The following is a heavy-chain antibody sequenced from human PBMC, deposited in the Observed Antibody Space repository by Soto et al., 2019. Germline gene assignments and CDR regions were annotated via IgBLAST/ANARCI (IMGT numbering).Heavy chain of an antibody. CDR3: ARWLRNGMHV. D-gene: IGHD3-22*01. V-gene: IGHV1-18*01. CDR2: ISTYNGNT. CDR1: GYTFINYG. Sequence: QVQLVQSGAEVKKPGASVKVSCKASGYTFINYGISWVRQDPGQGLEWMGWISTYNGNTKYEQKVQGRVTMTTDTSTSTAYMELTSLRSDDTAVYYCARWLRNGMHVWGQGTKVAVSS. J-gene: IGHJ6*01.